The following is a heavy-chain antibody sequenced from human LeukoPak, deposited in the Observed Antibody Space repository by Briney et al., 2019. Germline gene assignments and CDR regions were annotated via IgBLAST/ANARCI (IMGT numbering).Heavy chain of an antibody. V-gene: IGHV3-53*01. Sequence: GGSLRLSCAASGFTVSSNYMSWVRQAPGKGLEWVSVIYSGGSTYYADSVKGRFTISRDNSKNTLYLQMNSLRAEDTAVYYCASGPRYYYYMDVWGKGTTVTISS. J-gene: IGHJ6*03. CDR1: GFTVSSNY. CDR3: ASGPRYYYYMDV. CDR2: IYSGGST.